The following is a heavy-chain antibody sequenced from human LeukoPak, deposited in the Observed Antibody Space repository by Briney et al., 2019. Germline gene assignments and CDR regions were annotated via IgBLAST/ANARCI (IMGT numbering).Heavy chain of an antibody. CDR1: GFTFSNYP. Sequence: GGSLRLSCAASGFTFSNYPMHWVRQAPGKGLEWVAVISSSGSNKYYADSVQGRFTISRDSSKNTVFLQMNSLRAEDTAVYYCARDRMEITVAGTVDYWGQGTQVTVSP. D-gene: IGHD6-19*01. CDR3: ARDRMEITVAGTVDY. CDR2: ISSSGSNK. J-gene: IGHJ4*02. V-gene: IGHV3-30-3*01.